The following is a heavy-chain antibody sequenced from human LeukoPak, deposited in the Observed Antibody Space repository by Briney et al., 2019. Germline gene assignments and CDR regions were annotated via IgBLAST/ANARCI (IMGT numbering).Heavy chain of an antibody. D-gene: IGHD6-13*01. CDR1: GFTFSVSA. J-gene: IGHJ4*02. CDR3: TRVGAADDN. CDR2: IRSKAYSYAT. Sequence: GGSLRLSCVGSGFTFSVSAMHWVRQASGKELEWVGRIRSKAYSYATEYAASVKGRFTISRDDSKNTAYLQMNSLKTEDTAVYYCTRVGAADDNWGQGTLVTVSS. V-gene: IGHV3-73*01.